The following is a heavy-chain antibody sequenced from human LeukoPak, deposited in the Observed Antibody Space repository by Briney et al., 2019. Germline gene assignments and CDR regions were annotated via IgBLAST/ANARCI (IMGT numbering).Heavy chain of an antibody. D-gene: IGHD3-10*01. V-gene: IGHV3-49*04. CDR3: TRARSSWSRSYYYYYYGMDV. CDR1: GFTFGDYA. Sequence: AGESLKISCTASGFTFGDYAMSWVRQAPGKGLEWVGFIRSKAYGGTTEYAASVKGRFTISRDDSKSIAYLQMNSLKTEDTAVYYCTRARSSWSRSYYYYYYGMDVWGQGTTVTVSS. CDR2: IRSKAYGGTT. J-gene: IGHJ6*02.